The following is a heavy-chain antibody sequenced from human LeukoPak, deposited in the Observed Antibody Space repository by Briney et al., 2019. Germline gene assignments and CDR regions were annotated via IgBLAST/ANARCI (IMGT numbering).Heavy chain of an antibody. CDR2: INPSGGST. D-gene: IGHD1-1*01. V-gene: IGHV1-46*01. CDR3: ARDGENELERPRAFDY. CDR1: GYTFTSYY. J-gene: IGHJ4*02. Sequence: ASVKVSCKAPGYTFTSYYMHWVRQAPGQGLEWMGIINPSGGSTSYAQKFQGRVTVTRDTSTSTVYMELSSLRSEDTAVYYCARDGENELERPRAFDYWGQGTLVTVSP.